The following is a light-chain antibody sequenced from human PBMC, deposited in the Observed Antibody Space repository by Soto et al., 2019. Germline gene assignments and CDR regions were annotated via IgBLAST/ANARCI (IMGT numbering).Light chain of an antibody. V-gene: IGKV3-11*01. CDR2: DVS. Sequence: EIVLTQSAATLSLSPGERATLSCRASQSVSSYLGWYQQKPGQAPRLLIYDVSNRATGIPARFSGSGSGTDFTLTISSLEPVDFAVYYCQQRSNWPLTFGGGTKVEIK. J-gene: IGKJ4*01. CDR1: QSVSSY. CDR3: QQRSNWPLT.